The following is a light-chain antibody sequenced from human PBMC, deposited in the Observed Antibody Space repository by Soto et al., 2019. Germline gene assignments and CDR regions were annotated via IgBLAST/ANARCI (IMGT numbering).Light chain of an antibody. CDR3: QRYNNWPLT. V-gene: IGKV3-15*01. Sequence: EIVMTQSPATLSVSPGERATLSCRASQSVSSNLAWYQQKPGQAPRLLIYGASTRATGIPARFTGSRSGTEFTLTINGLQSEDFAVYYCQRYNNWPLTFGGGTKVDI. J-gene: IGKJ4*01. CDR2: GAS. CDR1: QSVSSN.